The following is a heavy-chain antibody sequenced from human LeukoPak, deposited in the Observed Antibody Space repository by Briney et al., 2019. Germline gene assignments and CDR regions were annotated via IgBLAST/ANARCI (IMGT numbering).Heavy chain of an antibody. CDR1: GFTLDDYG. V-gene: IGHV3-66*01. CDR2: IYSGGST. Sequence: GGSLRLSCAASGFTLDDYGMSWVRQAPGKGLEWVSLIYSGGSTYYADSVKGRFTISRDNSKNTLYLQMNSLRAEDTAVYYCARGPGYFDYWGQGTLVTVSS. CDR3: ARGPGYFDY. J-gene: IGHJ4*02.